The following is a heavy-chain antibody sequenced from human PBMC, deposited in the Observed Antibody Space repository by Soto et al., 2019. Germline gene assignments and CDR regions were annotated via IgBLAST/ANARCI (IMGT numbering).Heavy chain of an antibody. CDR1: GGSISSYY. D-gene: IGHD6-19*01. CDR2: IYYSGST. J-gene: IGHJ6*02. V-gene: IGHV4-59*01. Sequence: QVQLQESGPGLVKPSETLSLTCTVSGGSISSYYWSWIRQPPGKGLEWIGYIYYSGSTKYNPSLKRRVTISVDTSKIQFSLKLSSVTAADTAVYYCARDKVNIGVDGIHYFYGMDVWGQGTTVTVSS. CDR3: ARDKVNIGVDGIHYFYGMDV.